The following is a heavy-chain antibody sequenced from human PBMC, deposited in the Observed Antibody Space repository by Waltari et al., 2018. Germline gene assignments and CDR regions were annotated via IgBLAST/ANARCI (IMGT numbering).Heavy chain of an antibody. J-gene: IGHJ4*02. Sequence: VEVKKPGESLKISCKGSGYSFSSYWIGWVRHVPGKGLEWMGIIYPGDSETRYSPSFQGQVTISADKSISTAFLHWSSLKASDTATYYCARSDCTRGSCYGTFDNWGQGTLVIVSS. CDR3: ARSDCTRGSCYGTFDN. V-gene: IGHV5-51*01. D-gene: IGHD2-2*01. CDR1: GYSFSSYW. CDR2: IYPGDSET.